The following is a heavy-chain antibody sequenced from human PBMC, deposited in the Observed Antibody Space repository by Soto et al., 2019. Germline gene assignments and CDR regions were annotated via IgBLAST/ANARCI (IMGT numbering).Heavy chain of an antibody. CDR2: MHYSGTT. Sequence: SETLSLTCTFSGFSIISCSYFWAWISQPPGKGLEWIGSMHYSGTTYYSPSLKSRVTISVDTSKNQFSLKLSSVTAADTAVYYCARARGARYFDYWGQGTLVTVS. CDR3: ARARGARYFDY. V-gene: IGHV4-39*07. J-gene: IGHJ4*02. CDR1: GFSIISCSYF. D-gene: IGHD2-15*01.